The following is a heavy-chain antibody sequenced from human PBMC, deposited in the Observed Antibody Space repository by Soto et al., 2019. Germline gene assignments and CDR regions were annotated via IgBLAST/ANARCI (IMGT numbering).Heavy chain of an antibody. CDR3: ARDRRYFDCAGP. CDR1: GYTFTSYG. J-gene: IGHJ5*02. D-gene: IGHD3-9*01. CDR2: ISAYNGNT. Sequence: ASVKVSCKASGYTFTSYGISWVRQAPGQGLEWMGWISAYNGNTNYAQKLQGRVTMTTDTSTSTANMELRSLRSDDTAVYYCARDRRYFDCAGPWGQGTLVTVSA. V-gene: IGHV1-18*04.